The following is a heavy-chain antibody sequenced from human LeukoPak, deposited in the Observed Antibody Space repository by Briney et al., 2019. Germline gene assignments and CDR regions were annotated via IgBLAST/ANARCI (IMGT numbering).Heavy chain of an antibody. CDR3: TTDLTTDFDF. CDR1: GFTFSNAW. V-gene: IGHV3-15*01. CDR2: IKSKTDGGTT. Sequence: PGGSLRLSCAASGFTFSNAWMSWARQARGKGREGVGRIKSKTDGGTTDYAAPVKGRVTISRDDSKNTLYLQMNSLKTEDTAVYYCTTDLTTDFDFWGQGTLVTVSS. J-gene: IGHJ4*02. D-gene: IGHD4-11*01.